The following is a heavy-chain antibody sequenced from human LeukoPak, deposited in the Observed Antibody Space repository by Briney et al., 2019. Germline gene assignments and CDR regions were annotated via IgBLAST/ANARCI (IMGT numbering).Heavy chain of an antibody. Sequence: PGRSLRLSCAASGFTFSSYAMHWVRQAPGKGLEWVAVISYDGSNKYYADSVKGRFTISRDNSKNTLYLQMNSLRAEDTAVYYCARDRGTVTTGTTGWFDPWGQGTLVTVSS. J-gene: IGHJ5*02. CDR1: GFTFSSYA. CDR3: ARDRGTVTTGTTGWFDP. CDR2: ISYDGSNK. D-gene: IGHD1-1*01. V-gene: IGHV3-30-3*01.